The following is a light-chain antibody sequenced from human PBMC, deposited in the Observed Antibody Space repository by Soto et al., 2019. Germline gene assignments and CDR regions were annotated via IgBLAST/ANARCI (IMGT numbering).Light chain of an antibody. CDR2: GAS. J-gene: IGKJ1*01. CDR3: QQYDNSPWT. V-gene: IGKV3-20*01. CDR1: QSVSSSF. Sequence: EIVLTQSPGTLSLSPGERATLSCRASQSVSSSFLAWYQQKPGQAPRLLIYGASSRATGIPDRFSGSGSGTDFTLTISGLEPEDFEVYYCQQYDNSPWTFGQGTKVEIK.